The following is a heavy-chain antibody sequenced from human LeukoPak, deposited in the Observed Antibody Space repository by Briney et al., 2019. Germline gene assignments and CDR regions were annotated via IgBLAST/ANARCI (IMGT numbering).Heavy chain of an antibody. J-gene: IGHJ5*02. Sequence: SETLSLTCAVYGGSFSGYYWSWIRQPPGEGLEWIGEINHSGSTNYNPSLKSQVTISVDTSKNQFSLKLSSVTAADTAVYYCARSEVLLWFGELLSGFDPWGQGTLVTVSS. D-gene: IGHD3-10*01. CDR1: GGSFSGYY. CDR3: ARSEVLLWFGELLSGFDP. V-gene: IGHV4-34*01. CDR2: INHSGST.